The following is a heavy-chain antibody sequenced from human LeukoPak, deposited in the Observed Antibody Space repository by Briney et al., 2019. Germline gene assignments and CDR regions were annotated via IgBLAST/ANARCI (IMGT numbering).Heavy chain of an antibody. Sequence: SETLSLTCAVYGGSFSGYYWSWIRQPPGKGLEWIGEINHSGSTNYNPSLKSRVTISVDTSKNQFSLKLSSVTAADTAVYYCAREGNLINACDYWGQGTLVTVSS. J-gene: IGHJ4*02. D-gene: IGHD2-8*01. CDR3: AREGNLINACDY. V-gene: IGHV4-34*01. CDR2: INHSGST. CDR1: GGSFSGYY.